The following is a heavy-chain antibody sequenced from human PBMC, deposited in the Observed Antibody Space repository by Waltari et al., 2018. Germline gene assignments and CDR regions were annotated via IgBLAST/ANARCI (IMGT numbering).Heavy chain of an antibody. Sequence: EVQLVQSGAEVKKPGATVKISCKVSGDTFTDYYIHGVQQAPGKGPEWMGLFDPEDGETIHAEKFQDRVTLTADTSTATAYMELSSLRSEDTAVYYCGTYSSDYLSYYFMDVWGKGTTVTVSS. D-gene: IGHD3-22*01. CDR3: GTYSSDYLSYYFMDV. CDR2: FDPEDGET. J-gene: IGHJ6*03. CDR1: GDTFTDYY. V-gene: IGHV1-69-2*01.